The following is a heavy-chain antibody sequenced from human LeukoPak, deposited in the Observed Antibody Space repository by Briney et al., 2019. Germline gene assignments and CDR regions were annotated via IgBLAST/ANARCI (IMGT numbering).Heavy chain of an antibody. CDR2: TYYRSKWYN. V-gene: IGHV6-1*01. J-gene: IGHJ4*02. Sequence: SQTLSLTCAISGDSVSSNRAAWNWIRQSPSRGLECLGRTYYRSKWYNDYAVSVQSRITINSDTSKNQFSLQLNSVTPEDTAVYYCARAGTSDWYLSHWGQGTLVIVSS. CDR1: GDSVSSNRAA. CDR3: ARAGTSDWYLSH. D-gene: IGHD6-19*01.